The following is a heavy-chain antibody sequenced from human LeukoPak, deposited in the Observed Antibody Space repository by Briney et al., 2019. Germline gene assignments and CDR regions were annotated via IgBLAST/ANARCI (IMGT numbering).Heavy chain of an antibody. CDR2: IRYDGSNK. Sequence: GGSLRLSCAASGFTFSSYGMHWVRQAPGKGLEWVAFIRYDGSNKYYADSVKGRFTISRDNSKNTLYLQMNSLRAEDMAVYYCAKDGMATTMYYFDYWGQGTLVTVSS. CDR3: AKDGMATTMYYFDY. V-gene: IGHV3-30*02. J-gene: IGHJ4*02. D-gene: IGHD5-24*01. CDR1: GFTFSSYG.